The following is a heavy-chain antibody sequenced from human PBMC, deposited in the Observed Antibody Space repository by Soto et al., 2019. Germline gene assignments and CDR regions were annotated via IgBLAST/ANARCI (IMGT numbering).Heavy chain of an antibody. CDR1: GGSISSYY. V-gene: IGHV4-59*01. Sequence: SETLSLTCTVAGGSISSYYWSWIRQPPGKGLEWIGYIYYSGTTNYNPSLKSRVTISVDTSKNQFSLKLNSVTAADAAMYYCAKYYDFWSGPDGWGQGTLVTVSS. CDR3: AKYYDFWSGPDG. J-gene: IGHJ4*02. CDR2: IYYSGTT. D-gene: IGHD3-3*01.